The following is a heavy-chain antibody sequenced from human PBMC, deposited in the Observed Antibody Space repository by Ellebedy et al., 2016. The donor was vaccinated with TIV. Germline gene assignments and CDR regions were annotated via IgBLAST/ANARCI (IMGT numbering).Heavy chain of an antibody. CDR2: IYYSGST. V-gene: IGHV4-59*01. Sequence: MPSETLSLTCTVSGGSISTYYWSWIRQPPGKGLEWIGYIYYSGSTKYNPSLKSRVTMSVDTSTKQFSLNLSYVTAADTAVYYCATSYDSSGNNDDDAFDVWGHGTMVTVSS. D-gene: IGHD3-22*01. CDR3: ATSYDSSGNNDDDAFDV. CDR1: GGSISTYY. J-gene: IGHJ3*01.